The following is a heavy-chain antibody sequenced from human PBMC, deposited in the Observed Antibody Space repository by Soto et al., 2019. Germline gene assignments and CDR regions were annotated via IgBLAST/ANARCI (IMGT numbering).Heavy chain of an antibody. CDR1: GFTFSSYA. V-gene: IGHV3-30-3*01. J-gene: IGHJ5*02. CDR2: ISYDGSNK. Sequence: QVQLVESGGGVVQPGRSLRLSCEASGFTFSSYALHWVRQAPGKGLDWVAVISYDGSNKYYADSVKGRFTISRDNFKNTLYLQMNSLRVEDTPVYYCARAPGLELRWFDPWCQGTLVTVSS. CDR3: ARAPGLELRWFDP. D-gene: IGHD1-7*01.